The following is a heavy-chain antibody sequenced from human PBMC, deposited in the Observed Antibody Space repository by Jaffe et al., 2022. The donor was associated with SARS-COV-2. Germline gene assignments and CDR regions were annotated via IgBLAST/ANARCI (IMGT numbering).Heavy chain of an antibody. V-gene: IGHV3-7*03. CDR1: GFTFSNYW. CDR3: AREASDWSRGDFDY. Sequence: EVQLVDSGGGLVQPGGSLRVSCAASGFTFSNYWMSWVRQAPGKGLEWVANIKQDGSEKYYVDSVKGRFTISRDNAKNSLNLQMNSLRAEDTAVYYCAREASDWSRGDFDYWGQGSLVTVSS. D-gene: IGHD6-19*01. CDR2: IKQDGSEK. J-gene: IGHJ4*02.